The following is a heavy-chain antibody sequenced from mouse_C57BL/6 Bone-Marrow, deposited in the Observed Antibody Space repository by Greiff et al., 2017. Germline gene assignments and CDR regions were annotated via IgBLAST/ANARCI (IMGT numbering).Heavy chain of an antibody. J-gene: IGHJ1*03. Sequence: EVKLQESGPELVKPGASVKIPCKASGYTFTDYNMDWVKQSHGKSLEWIGEINPNNGGTIYNQKFKGKATLTVDKSSSTAYMELRSLTSEDTAVYYCARTLMVTTWYFEVWGTGTTVTVSS. CDR1: GYTFTDYN. V-gene: IGHV1-18*01. D-gene: IGHD2-2*01. CDR3: ARTLMVTTWYFEV. CDR2: INPNNGGT.